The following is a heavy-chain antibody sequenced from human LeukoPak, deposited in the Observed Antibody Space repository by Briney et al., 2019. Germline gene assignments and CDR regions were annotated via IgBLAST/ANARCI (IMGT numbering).Heavy chain of an antibody. CDR1: GGSISSYY. D-gene: IGHD5-24*01. V-gene: IGHV4-59*08. Sequence: PSETLSLTCTVSGGSISSYYWSWIRQSPGKGLEWIGYIYYTGSTNYNPSLKSRVTISVDTSKNQFSLKLSSVTAADTAVYYCARPAGMATILAGDAFDIWGQGTMVTVSS. J-gene: IGHJ3*02. CDR3: ARPAGMATILAGDAFDI. CDR2: IYYTGST.